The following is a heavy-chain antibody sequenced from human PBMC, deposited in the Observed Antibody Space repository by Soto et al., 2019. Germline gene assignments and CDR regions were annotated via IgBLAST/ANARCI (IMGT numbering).Heavy chain of an antibody. D-gene: IGHD3-22*01. CDR2: ISINGGST. V-gene: IGHV3-64D*06. CDR3: VKGEFYYDTSAYYPFDS. J-gene: IGHJ4*02. CDR1: GFTFSSYA. Sequence: GGSLRLSCSASGFTFSSYAMHWVRQAPGKGLEYVSSISINGGSTHYADSVKGRFTISRDNSRNTQYLQMSSLRADDTAVYYCVKGEFYYDTSAYYPFDSWGQGTLVSVSS.